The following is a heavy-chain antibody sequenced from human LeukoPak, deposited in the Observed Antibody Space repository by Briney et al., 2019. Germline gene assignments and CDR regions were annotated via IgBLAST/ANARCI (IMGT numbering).Heavy chain of an antibody. CDR1: GFTFSNYA. CDR3: ARDGIMTSSGWDFDY. J-gene: IGHJ4*02. V-gene: IGHV3-21*01. CDR2: ISAGSSSI. D-gene: IGHD6-19*01. Sequence: GGSLRLSCAASGFTFSNYAMHWVRQAPGKGLEWVSSISAGSSSIYYTDSVKGRFTISRDNAKNSLYLQMNSLRAEDTAVYFCARDGIMTSSGWDFDYWGQGTLVTVPS.